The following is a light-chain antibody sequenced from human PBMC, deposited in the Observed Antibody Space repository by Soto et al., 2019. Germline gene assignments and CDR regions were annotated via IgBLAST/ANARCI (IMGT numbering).Light chain of an antibody. CDR1: SSDVVGYNY. CDR3: SSYTSSSTSLHV. Sequence: QSVLTQPASVSGSPGQSITISCTGTSSDVVGYNYVSWYQQHPGKAPKLMIYDVSNRPSGVSNRFSGSKSGNTASLTISGLQAEDEADYYCSSYTSSSTSLHVFGTGTKVPVL. CDR2: DVS. V-gene: IGLV2-14*01. J-gene: IGLJ1*01.